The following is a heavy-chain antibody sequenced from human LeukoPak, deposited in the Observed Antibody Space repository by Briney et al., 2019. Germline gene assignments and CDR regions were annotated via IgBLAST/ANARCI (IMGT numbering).Heavy chain of an antibody. CDR1: GYTLTELS. D-gene: IGHD4-17*01. J-gene: IGHJ4*02. Sequence: ASVKVSCKVSGYTLTELSMHWVRQAPGKGLEWMGGFDPEDGETIYAQKFQGRVTMTEDTSTDTAYMELSSLRSEGTAVYYCATDLIYGDYVGYWGQGTLVTVSS. CDR2: FDPEDGET. CDR3: ATDLIYGDYVGY. V-gene: IGHV1-24*01.